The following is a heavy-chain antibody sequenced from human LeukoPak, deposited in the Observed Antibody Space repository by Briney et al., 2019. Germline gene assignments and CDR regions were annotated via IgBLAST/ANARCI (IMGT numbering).Heavy chain of an antibody. CDR2: ISRRSGAST. V-gene: IGHV3-23*01. D-gene: IGHD4-17*01. Sequence: GGSLRLSCAASGFTFSSYVMYWVRQAPGKGLECVASISRRSGASTYYAASVKGRFTISRDNSRSTLYLEMNSLRADDTAVYYCSKKGQNGDYGKPDWGQGTLVTVSS. CDR3: SKKGQNGDYGKPD. J-gene: IGHJ4*02. CDR1: GFTFSSYV.